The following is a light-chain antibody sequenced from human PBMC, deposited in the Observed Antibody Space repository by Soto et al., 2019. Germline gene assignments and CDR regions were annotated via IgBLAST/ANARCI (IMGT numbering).Light chain of an antibody. Sequence: EIVMTQSPATLSVSPGERATLSCRASQSVSSNLAWYQQKPGQAPRLLIYGASTRATGIPARFSGRGSGTEFTLAISSLQSEDFAVYCCQQYNNCPRTFGEGTKVEIK. J-gene: IGKJ1*01. CDR1: QSVSSN. V-gene: IGKV3-15*01. CDR2: GAS. CDR3: QQYNNCPRT.